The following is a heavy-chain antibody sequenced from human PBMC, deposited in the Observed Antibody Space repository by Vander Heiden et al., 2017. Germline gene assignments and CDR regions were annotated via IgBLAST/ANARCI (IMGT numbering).Heavy chain of an antibody. V-gene: IGHV4-34*01. J-gene: IGHJ2*01. Sequence: QVQLQQWGAGLLKPSETLSLTCAAYGGSFSGYYWSWIRQPPGKGLEWIGEINHSGSTNYNPSLKSRVTISVDTSKNQFSLKLSSVTAADTAVYYCAAGYSYGYWYFDLWGRGTLVTVSS. CDR3: AAGYSYGYWYFDL. CDR1: GGSFSGYY. CDR2: INHSGST. D-gene: IGHD5-18*01.